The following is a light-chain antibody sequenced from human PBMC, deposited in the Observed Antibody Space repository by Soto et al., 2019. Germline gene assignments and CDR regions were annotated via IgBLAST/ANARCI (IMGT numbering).Light chain of an antibody. V-gene: IGKV3-11*01. Sequence: EIVLTQSPGTLSLSPGERATLSCRATSSVSASLAWYQQKPGQPPRLLIYDASNRAAGIPASFTGSGSGTDFTLTISSLGPEDFAVYYCQQRRSWPWTFGQGTKVEIK. J-gene: IGKJ1*01. CDR3: QQRRSWPWT. CDR1: SSVSAS. CDR2: DAS.